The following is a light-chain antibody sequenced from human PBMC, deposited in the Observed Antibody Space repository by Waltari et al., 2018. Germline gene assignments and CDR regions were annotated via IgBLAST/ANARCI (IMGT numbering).Light chain of an antibody. J-gene: IGKJ1*01. Sequence: DIQMTQSPSTLSASVGDRVTITCRASQNINSWLAWYQQKPGKDTKFLNYKASSLESGVPSRFSGSGSGKEFSYTISSLQPDDFGTYYCQQYNTYPLTFGQGTKVEIK. V-gene: IGKV1-5*03. CDR2: KAS. CDR1: QNINSW. CDR3: QQYNTYPLT.